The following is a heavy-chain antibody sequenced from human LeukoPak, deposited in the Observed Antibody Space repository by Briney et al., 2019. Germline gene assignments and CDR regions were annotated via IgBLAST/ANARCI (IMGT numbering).Heavy chain of an antibody. CDR3: ARNGCDY. Sequence: GRSLRLSCAASGFTFDDYAMHWVRQAPGKGLEWVSGISWNSGSIGYADSVKGRFTISRDNAKNTLYLQMNSLRAEDTAVYYCARNGCDYWGQGTLVTVSS. CDR2: ISWNSGSI. V-gene: IGHV3-9*01. J-gene: IGHJ4*02. CDR1: GFTFDDYA.